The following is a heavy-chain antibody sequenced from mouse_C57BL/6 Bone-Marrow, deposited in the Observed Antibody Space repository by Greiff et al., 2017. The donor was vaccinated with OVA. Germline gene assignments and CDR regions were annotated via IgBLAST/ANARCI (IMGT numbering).Heavy chain of an antibody. CDR3: TSVYYYGSSPYYYAMDY. J-gene: IGHJ4*01. Sequence: VKLMESGAELVRPGASVTLSCKASGYTFTDYEMHWVKQTPVHGLEWIGAIDPETGGTAYNQKFKGKAILTADKSSSTAYMGLRSLTSEDSAVYYCTSVYYYGSSPYYYAMDYWGQGTSVTVSS. V-gene: IGHV1-15*01. CDR2: IDPETGGT. D-gene: IGHD1-1*01. CDR1: GYTFTDYE.